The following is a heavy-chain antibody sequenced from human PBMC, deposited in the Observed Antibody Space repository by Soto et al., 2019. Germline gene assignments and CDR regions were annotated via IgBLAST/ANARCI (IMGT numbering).Heavy chain of an antibody. J-gene: IGHJ3*02. CDR1: GYTFTSYG. CDR2: ISAYNGNT. D-gene: IGHD3-3*01. CDR3: ARGRGFWSGYSTDDDAFDI. Sequence: ASVKVSCKASGYTFTSYGISWVRQAPGQGLEWMGWISAYNGNTNYAQKLQGRVTMTTDTSTSTAYMELRSLRSDDTAVCYCARGRGFWSGYSTDDDAFDIWGQGTMVTVSS. V-gene: IGHV1-18*01.